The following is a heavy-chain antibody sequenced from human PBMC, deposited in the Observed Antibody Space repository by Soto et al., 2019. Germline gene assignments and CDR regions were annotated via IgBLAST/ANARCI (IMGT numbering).Heavy chain of an antibody. CDR2: IYYSGTT. J-gene: IGHJ4*02. CDR1: GYSISSSNW. Sequence: QVQLQESGPGLVKPSDTLSLTCAVSGYSISSSNWWGWLRQPPGKGLEWIGYIYYSGTTYYNPSLKSRVTKSVDTSKNQFSLKLTSVTAVDTAVYYCARRESQGPIDYWGQGTLVTVSS. CDR3: ARRESQGPIDY. D-gene: IGHD1-26*01. V-gene: IGHV4-28*01.